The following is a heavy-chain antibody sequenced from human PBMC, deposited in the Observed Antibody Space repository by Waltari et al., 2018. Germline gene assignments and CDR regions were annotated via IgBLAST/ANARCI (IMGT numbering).Heavy chain of an antibody. CDR2: IKQDGSEK. D-gene: IGHD2-8*02. V-gene: IGHV3-7*01. CDR1: GFTFRSYW. Sequence: EVQLVESGGGLVQPGGSLSTSCAASGFTFRSYWMSWVRQAPGKGLEWVANIKQDGSEKYYVDSVKGRFTISRDNAKNSLYLQMNNLRAEDTAVYYCAREDPGGYYLDYWGQGTLVTVSS. J-gene: IGHJ4*02. CDR3: AREDPGGYYLDY.